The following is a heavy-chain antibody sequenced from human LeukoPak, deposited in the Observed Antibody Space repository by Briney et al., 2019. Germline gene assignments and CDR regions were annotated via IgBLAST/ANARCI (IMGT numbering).Heavy chain of an antibody. CDR1: GGSISSYY. D-gene: IGHD3-22*01. CDR2: SYYSGST. Sequence: SETLSLTCTVSGGSISSYYWSWSRQPPGKGLELIGDSYYSGSTNYNPSLKSRVTISVDTSKNQFSLKLSSVTAADTAVYYCAREGDYYDSSGYHYNWFDPWGQGTLVTVSS. CDR3: AREGDYYDSSGYHYNWFDP. V-gene: IGHV4-59*01. J-gene: IGHJ5*02.